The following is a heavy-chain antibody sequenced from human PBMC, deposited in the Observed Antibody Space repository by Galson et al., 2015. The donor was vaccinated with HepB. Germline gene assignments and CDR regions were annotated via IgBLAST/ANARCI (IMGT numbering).Heavy chain of an antibody. J-gene: IGHJ4*02. D-gene: IGHD3-22*01. CDR1: GFSVSSNY. CDR2: IYSGGNT. Sequence: SLRLSCAVSGFSVSSNYMTWVRQAPGKGLECVARIYSGGNTYYADSVKGRFTVSRDNSKNTLYLQMSSLRAEDAAVYYCARGLASSGYYGDYWGQGTLVTVSS. V-gene: IGHV3-53*01. CDR3: ARGLASSGYYGDY.